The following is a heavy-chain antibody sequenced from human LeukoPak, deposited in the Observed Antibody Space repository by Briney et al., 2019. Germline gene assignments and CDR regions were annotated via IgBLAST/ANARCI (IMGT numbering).Heavy chain of an antibody. J-gene: IGHJ4*02. CDR2: IIPLLGTA. CDR3: ARSSYHLRYSSGWYY. CDR1: GGTFSSYA. Sequence: ASVKVSCKASGGTFSSYAISWVRQAPGQGLEWMGGIIPLLGTANYAQKFQGRVTITADDSTSTAYMELSSLRSEDTAVYYCARSSYHLRYSSGWYYWGQGTLVTVSS. D-gene: IGHD6-19*01. V-gene: IGHV1-69*13.